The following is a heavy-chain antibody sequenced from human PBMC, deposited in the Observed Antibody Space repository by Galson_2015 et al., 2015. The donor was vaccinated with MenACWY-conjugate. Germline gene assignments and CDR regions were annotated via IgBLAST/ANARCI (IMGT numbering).Heavy chain of an antibody. CDR2: IYPGDSDT. D-gene: IGHD5-24*01. J-gene: IGHJ4*02. V-gene: IGHV5-51*01. CDR3: ARHRDGYTNDY. Sequence: QSGAEVKKPGEFLKISCKGSGYTFTTYWIAWVRQMPGKGLEWMGIIYPGDSDTRYSPSFQGLVTISADKSITTAYLQWSSLKASDTAIYYCARHRDGYTNDYLGQGTLVTVSS. CDR1: GYTFTTYW.